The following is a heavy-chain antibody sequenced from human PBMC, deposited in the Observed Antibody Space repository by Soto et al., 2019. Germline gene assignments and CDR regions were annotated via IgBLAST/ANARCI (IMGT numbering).Heavy chain of an antibody. D-gene: IGHD3-3*01. Sequence: QVQLQESGPGLVKPSQTLSLTCTVSGGSISSGGYYWSWIRQHPGKGLEWIGYIYYSGSTYYNPSLKRRVTISVDTSKNQSSLKLSSVTAADTAVYYCASHYDFWSGIDYWGQGTLVTVSS. J-gene: IGHJ4*02. CDR3: ASHYDFWSGIDY. CDR2: IYYSGST. CDR1: GGSISSGGYY. V-gene: IGHV4-31*03.